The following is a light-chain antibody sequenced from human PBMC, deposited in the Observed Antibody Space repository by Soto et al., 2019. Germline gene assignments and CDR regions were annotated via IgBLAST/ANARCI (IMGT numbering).Light chain of an antibody. CDR3: QQYDNSPPRYT. Sequence: ESVLTQSPGTLSLSPGERDTLSCRASQSVSSSYLAWYQQKPGQPPRLLIYGASNRATGIPDRFSGSGSGTDFSLTISRLEPEDFAVYFCQQYDNSPPRYTVGLGTKLEI. CDR1: QSVSSSY. V-gene: IGKV3-20*01. J-gene: IGKJ2*01. CDR2: GAS.